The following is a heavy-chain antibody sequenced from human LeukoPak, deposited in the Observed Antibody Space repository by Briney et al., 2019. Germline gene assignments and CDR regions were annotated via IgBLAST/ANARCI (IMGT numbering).Heavy chain of an antibody. CDR2: TFYRSNWYN. CDR1: GDSVSGSGVA. J-gene: IGHJ3*02. Sequence: SQTLSLTCAISGDSVSGSGVAWNWVRLSPSRGLEWLGRTFYRSNWYNPYALSVKSRITIAADTSKNQSSLQLDAVTPDDTALYYCTRGNTLFGVIILRYDAFDIWGQGTRVTVSS. V-gene: IGHV6-1*01. D-gene: IGHD3-3*01. CDR3: TRGNTLFGVIILRYDAFDI.